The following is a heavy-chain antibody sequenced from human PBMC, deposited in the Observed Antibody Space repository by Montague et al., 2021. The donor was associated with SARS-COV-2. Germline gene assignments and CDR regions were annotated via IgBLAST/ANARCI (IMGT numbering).Heavy chain of an antibody. D-gene: IGHD3-16*01. CDR3: AREFRIELWQTNWYFGL. CDR2: FDHSGDT. Sequence: SETLSLTCSVSGGSISGHYWSWIRQPPGKGLAWIGNFDHSGDTKYNPSLKSRATISVDTSRNQFALRLHSVTAADTAVYYCAREFRIELWQTNWYFGLWGRGTLVTVSS. CDR1: GGSISGHY. J-gene: IGHJ2*01. V-gene: IGHV4-59*11.